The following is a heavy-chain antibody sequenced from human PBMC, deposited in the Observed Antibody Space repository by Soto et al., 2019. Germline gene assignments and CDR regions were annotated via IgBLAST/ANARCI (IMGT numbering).Heavy chain of an antibody. CDR1: GFTFSRYA. CDR3: ARGLGYCSGGSCYGDYYSGMDV. J-gene: IGHJ6*02. Sequence: GGSLRLSCAASGFTFSRYAMHWVRQAPGKGLEWVAVISNDGSNKDYADSVKGRFTISRDNSKNTLYLQMNSLRGEDTAAFYCARGLGYCSGGSCYGDYYSGMDVWGQGTTVTVSS. CDR2: ISNDGSNK. D-gene: IGHD2-15*01. V-gene: IGHV3-30-3*01.